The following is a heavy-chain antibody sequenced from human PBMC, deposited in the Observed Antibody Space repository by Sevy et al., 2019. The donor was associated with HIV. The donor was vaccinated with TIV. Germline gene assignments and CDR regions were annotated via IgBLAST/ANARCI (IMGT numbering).Heavy chain of an antibody. Sequence: GGSLRLSCAASGFTFSTYSMTWVRQAPGKVLERVSAISDTGTSTYYTDSVEGRFTISRDNSKSTVYLHMNSLRAEDTALYYCAKFAGDFPHFDFWGQGTLVTVSS. V-gene: IGHV3-23*01. CDR1: GFTFSTYS. D-gene: IGHD7-27*01. CDR3: AKFAGDFPHFDF. J-gene: IGHJ4*02. CDR2: ISDTGTST.